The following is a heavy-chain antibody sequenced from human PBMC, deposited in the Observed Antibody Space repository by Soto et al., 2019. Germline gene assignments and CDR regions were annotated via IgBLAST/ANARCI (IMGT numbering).Heavy chain of an antibody. CDR1: GFTFSSYW. Sequence: PGGSLRLSCAASGFTFSSYWMSWVRQAPGKGLEWVANIKQDGSEKYYVDYVKGRFTISRDNAKNSLYLQMNSLRAEDTAVYYCARGYSSSWYSYYYYYMDVWGKGTTVTVSS. CDR3: ARGYSSSWYSYYYYYMDV. J-gene: IGHJ6*03. V-gene: IGHV3-7*01. CDR2: IKQDGSEK. D-gene: IGHD6-13*01.